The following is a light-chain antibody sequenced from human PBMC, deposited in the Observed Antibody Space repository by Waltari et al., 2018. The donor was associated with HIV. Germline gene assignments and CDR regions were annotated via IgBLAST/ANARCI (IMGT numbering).Light chain of an antibody. CDR3: YSTDSSGNRRV. V-gene: IGLV3-10*01. CDR1: ALPKTC. J-gene: IGLJ2*01. CDR2: EDS. Sequence: SSELTQPPSVSVSPGQTARITCSGNALPKTCANWYQQKSGQAPVLVIYEDSKRPSGIPERFSGSSSGTTATLTISGAQVEDEADYYCYSTDSSGNRRVFGGGTKLTVL.